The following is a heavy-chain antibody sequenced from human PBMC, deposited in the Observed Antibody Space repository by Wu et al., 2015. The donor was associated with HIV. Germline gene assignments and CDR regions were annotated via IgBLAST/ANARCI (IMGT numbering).Heavy chain of an antibody. CDR1: GYTFTGYY. V-gene: IGHV1-2*02. CDR3: ARGASSSWYFIAFDI. D-gene: IGHD6-13*01. Sequence: QVQLVQSGAEVKKPGASVKVSCEASGYTFTGYYIHWVRQAPGQGLEWMGWINPNSGGTNYTQKFLGRVTMTRDTSISTAYMELSSLRSDDTAVYYCARGASSSWYFIAFDIWGQGTMVTVSS. J-gene: IGHJ3*02. CDR2: INPNSGGT.